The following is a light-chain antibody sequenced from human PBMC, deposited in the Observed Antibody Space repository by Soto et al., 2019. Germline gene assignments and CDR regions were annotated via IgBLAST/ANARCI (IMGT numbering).Light chain of an antibody. CDR2: STS. Sequence: EIVLTQSPGTLYLSPGERATLSCRASQSVSSSYLAWYQQKPGQAPRLLIYSTSSRATGIPDRFSGSGSGTDFTLTISRLEPEDFVLYYCQQYGSSALTFSGGTKVEIK. V-gene: IGKV3-20*01. J-gene: IGKJ4*01. CDR3: QQYGSSALT. CDR1: QSVSSSY.